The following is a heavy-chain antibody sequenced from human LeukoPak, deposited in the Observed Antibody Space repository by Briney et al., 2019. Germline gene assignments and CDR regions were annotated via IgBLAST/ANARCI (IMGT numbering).Heavy chain of an antibody. D-gene: IGHD2-15*01. CDR2: MNPNSGNT. Sequence: ASVTVSCKASGYTFTSYDINWVRQATGQGLEWMGWMNPNSGNTGYAQKFQGRVTMTRNTSISTAYMELSSLRSEDTAVYYCARAVSLGYCSGGSCYSDAFDIWGQGTMVTVSS. V-gene: IGHV1-8*01. CDR3: ARAVSLGYCSGGSCYSDAFDI. J-gene: IGHJ3*02. CDR1: GYTFTSYD.